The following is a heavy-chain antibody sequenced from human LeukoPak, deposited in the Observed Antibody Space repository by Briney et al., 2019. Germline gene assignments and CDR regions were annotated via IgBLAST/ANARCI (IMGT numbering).Heavy chain of an antibody. CDR3: ARVLKGTTAVHYYYYMDV. J-gene: IGHJ6*03. CDR1: GGSISSYY. V-gene: IGHV4-59*01. CDR2: IYYSGST. D-gene: IGHD2/OR15-2a*01. Sequence: SETLSLTCTVSGGSISSYYWSWIRHPPGKGLEWIGYIYYSGSTNYSPSLKSRVTISVDTSKNQFSLKLSSVTAADTAVYYCARVLKGTTAVHYYYYMDVWGKGTTVTISS.